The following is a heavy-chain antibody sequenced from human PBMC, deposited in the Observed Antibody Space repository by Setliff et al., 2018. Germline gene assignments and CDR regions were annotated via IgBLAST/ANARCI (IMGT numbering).Heavy chain of an antibody. CDR2: ISGYNGYT. CDR3: VRRSGDRGMTTGWPADFDY. V-gene: IGHV1-18*01. J-gene: IGHJ4*01. D-gene: IGHD4-17*01. Sequence: GASVKVSCKAFGYTFAKYGTSWVRQAPGQGLEWMGWISGYNGYTVYAQKLQGRVTLTTDTSTGTAYMEVRSLRSDDTAQYYCVRRSGDRGMTTGWPADFDYWGRGTLVTVSS. CDR1: GYTFAKYG.